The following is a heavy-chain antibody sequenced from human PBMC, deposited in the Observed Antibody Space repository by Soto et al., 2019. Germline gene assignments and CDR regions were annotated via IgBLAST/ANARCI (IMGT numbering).Heavy chain of an antibody. V-gene: IGHV4-59*01. Sequence: QVQLQESGPGLVKPSETLSLTCTGSGDSINTYYWTCIRPPPGKGLEWIGYIYYSGSASYNPSLKSRVTISVDPSKNQFSLRLSSVTAADTAVYYCARGGNTALAYYYFGLEVWGQGTTVTVSS. CDR2: IYYSGSA. J-gene: IGHJ6*02. D-gene: IGHD5-18*01. CDR1: GDSINTYY. CDR3: ARGGNTALAYYYFGLEV.